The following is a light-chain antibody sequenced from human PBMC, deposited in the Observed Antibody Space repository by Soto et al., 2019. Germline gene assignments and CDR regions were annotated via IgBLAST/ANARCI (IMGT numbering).Light chain of an antibody. V-gene: IGLV2-14*01. CDR1: RSDVGNYNF. CDR3: SSYTTTSTLI. CDR2: EVT. J-gene: IGLJ2*01. Sequence: QSALTQPASVSGSPGQSITISCTGTRSDVGNYNFVSWYQQHPGKAPKLMLYEVTTRPSGVSSRFSGSKSGNTASLTISGLQAEDEADYYCSSYTTTSTLIFGVGTKLTVL.